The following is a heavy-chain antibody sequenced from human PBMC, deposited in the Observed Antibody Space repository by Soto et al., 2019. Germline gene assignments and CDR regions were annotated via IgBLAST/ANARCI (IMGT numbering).Heavy chain of an antibody. V-gene: IGHV3-30-3*01. CDR3: ERYDVYIWRYVDC. Sequence: GGSLRLSCVASGFTFSSYAMHWVRQAPGKGPEWVAVISYDASNKYYADSVKGRLTISRDNSKNTLYLQMLSLRAEDTAIYYFERYDVYIWRYVDCWGQGTPVTVSS. J-gene: IGHJ4*02. D-gene: IGHD3-3*01. CDR1: GFTFSSYA. CDR2: ISYDASNK.